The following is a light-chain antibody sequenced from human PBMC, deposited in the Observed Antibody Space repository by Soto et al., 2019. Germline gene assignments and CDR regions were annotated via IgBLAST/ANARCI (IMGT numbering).Light chain of an antibody. CDR1: LTVTNNY. J-gene: IGKJ1*01. CDR3: QQYASAPLM. CDR2: DAS. V-gene: IGKV3-20*01. Sequence: EIVLTHSPDTLSLSPGERATLSCRASLTVTNNYLAWYQQKAGQAPRLVIYDASTRATGIPDRFSASGSGTDFTLTISRLEPQDFAVYFCQQYASAPLMFGQGTKVGVK.